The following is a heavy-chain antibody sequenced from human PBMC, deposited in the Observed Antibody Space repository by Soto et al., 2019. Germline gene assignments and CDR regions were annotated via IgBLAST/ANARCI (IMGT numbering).Heavy chain of an antibody. CDR2: ISGTGGNT. Sequence: PGGSLRLSCAASGFTFINYGMSWVRQAPGKGLEWVSGISGTGGNTYYADSVKGRFTISRDNSKNTLYLQMNSLRAEDTAVYYCAKDKDFWSDYYGGPRHYYGMDVWGQGTTVTVSS. CDR3: AKDKDFWSDYYGGPRHYYGMDV. J-gene: IGHJ6*02. D-gene: IGHD3-3*01. CDR1: GFTFINYG. V-gene: IGHV3-23*01.